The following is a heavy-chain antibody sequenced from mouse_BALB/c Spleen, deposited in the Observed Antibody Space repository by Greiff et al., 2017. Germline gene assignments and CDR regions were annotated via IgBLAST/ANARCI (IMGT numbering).Heavy chain of an antibody. CDR2: ISTYYGNT. Sequence: VQLQQSGPELVRPGVSVKISCKGSGYTFTDYAMHWVKQSHAKSLEWIGVISTYYGNTNYNQKFKGKATMTVDKSSSTAYMELARLTSEDSAIYYCARTYGSSSPSWFAYWGQGTLVTVSA. CDR3: ARTYGSSSPSWFAY. V-gene: IGHV1-67*01. J-gene: IGHJ3*01. CDR1: GYTFTDYA. D-gene: IGHD1-1*01.